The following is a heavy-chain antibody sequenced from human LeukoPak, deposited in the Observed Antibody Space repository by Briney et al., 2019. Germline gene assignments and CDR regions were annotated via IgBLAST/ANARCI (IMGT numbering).Heavy chain of an antibody. CDR1: GFTFDGFA. CDR2: ISRDGSAT. V-gene: IGHV3-43*02. Sequence: PGGPLRLSCAASGFTFDGFAMGWVRQVPGKGLEWLWVISRDGSATDSADSGNGRITIFRDNIKTSLYLQMNRLTTEDSALYYCAKETYSNSFSDFDHWGQGTLVTVSS. CDR3: AKETYSNSFSDFDH. J-gene: IGHJ4*02. D-gene: IGHD6-13*01.